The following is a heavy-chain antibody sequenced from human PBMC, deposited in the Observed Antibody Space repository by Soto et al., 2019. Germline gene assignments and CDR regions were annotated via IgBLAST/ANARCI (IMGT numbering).Heavy chain of an antibody. CDR3: AKDLGDYDFWSGYYTWVIAFDI. CDR2: ISGSGGST. V-gene: IGHV3-23*01. CDR1: GFTFRSYA. J-gene: IGHJ3*02. Sequence: PGGYLRLSCAASGFTFRSYAMSWVRQAPGKGLEWVSAISGSGGSTYYADSVKGRFTISRDNSKKTLYLQMNSLRAEDTAVYYCAKDLGDYDFWSGYYTWVIAFDIWGQGTMVTVSS. D-gene: IGHD3-3*01.